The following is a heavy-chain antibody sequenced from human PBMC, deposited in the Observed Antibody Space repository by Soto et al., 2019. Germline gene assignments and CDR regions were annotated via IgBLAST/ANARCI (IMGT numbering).Heavy chain of an antibody. CDR2: ISYSGST. Sequence: SETLSLTCTVSSGSISSYYWSWIRQPPGKGLEWIGYISYSGSTNYNPSLKSRVTISLDTSKNQFSLRLSSVTAADTAMYYCARRMAAAGFYYYSGMDVWGQGTTVTVSS. D-gene: IGHD6-13*01. CDR1: SGSISSYY. J-gene: IGHJ6*02. CDR3: ARRMAAAGFYYYSGMDV. V-gene: IGHV4-59*08.